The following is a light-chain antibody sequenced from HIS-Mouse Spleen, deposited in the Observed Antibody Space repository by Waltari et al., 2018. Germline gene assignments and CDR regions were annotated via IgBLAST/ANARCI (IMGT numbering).Light chain of an antibody. CDR2: DAS. CDR3: QQRSNWTWT. CDR1: QSVSSY. J-gene: IGKJ1*01. Sequence: TQSPATLSLSPGERATLSCRASQSVSSYLAWYQQKPGQAPRLLIYDASNRATGIPARFSGSGSGTDFTLTISSLEPEDFAVYYCQQRSNWTWTFGQGTKVEIK. V-gene: IGKV3-11*01.